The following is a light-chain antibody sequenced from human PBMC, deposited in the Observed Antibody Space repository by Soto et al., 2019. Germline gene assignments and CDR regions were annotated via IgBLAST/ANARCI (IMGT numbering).Light chain of an antibody. CDR2: GAS. V-gene: IGKV3-15*01. CDR1: QSVSSN. J-gene: IGKJ4*01. Sequence: EIVMTQSPATLSVSPGERATLSCRASQSVSSNLAWYQQKLGQAPRLLIYGASTRATGIPARFSGSGSGTEFNLTISSLQSEDFAVYYCQQYNNWPLTFGGGTKVEIK. CDR3: QQYNNWPLT.